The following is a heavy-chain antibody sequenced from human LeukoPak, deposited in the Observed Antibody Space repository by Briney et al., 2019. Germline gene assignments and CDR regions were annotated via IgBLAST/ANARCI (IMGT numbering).Heavy chain of an antibody. D-gene: IGHD6-6*01. V-gene: IGHV4-59*01. CDR2: ISYSGST. Sequence: KPSETLSLTCSVSGGSINVYYWNWIRQSPGKGQEWIGSISYSGSTNYNPSLKSRVTISMDTSKNRFSLKVRSVIAADTAMYYCARGGSRSYTSSTLDYWGQGTLVTISS. CDR1: GGSINVYY. J-gene: IGHJ4*02. CDR3: ARGGSRSYTSSTLDY.